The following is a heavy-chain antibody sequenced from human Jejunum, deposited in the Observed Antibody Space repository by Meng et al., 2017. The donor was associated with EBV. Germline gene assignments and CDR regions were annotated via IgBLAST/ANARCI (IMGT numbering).Heavy chain of an antibody. CDR3: ARNYRDY. CDR2: INNDGSTT. V-gene: IGHV3-74*03. Sequence: EHLVGSGGVLVRPWGSRGTDCAASWLSFGPAGMHWGRGTPGKGLEGVSRINNDGSTTQYADSVRGRFTISRDNAKSTLYLQMNSLTAEDTAVYYCARNYRDYWGQGTLVTVSS. J-gene: IGHJ4*02. CDR1: WLSFGPAG. D-gene: IGHD4-11*01.